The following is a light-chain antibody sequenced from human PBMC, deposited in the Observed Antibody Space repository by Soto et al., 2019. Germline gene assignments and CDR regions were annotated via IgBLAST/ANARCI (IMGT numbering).Light chain of an antibody. CDR3: HSYDSSLSGVV. CDR2: GNT. CDR1: SSNIGAGYD. Sequence: QSVLTQPPSVSGAPGQRVTISCTGSSSNIGAGYDVHWYQQLPGTAPKLLISGNTNRPSGVPDRFSGSKSGTSASLAITGLQAEDESDYYCHSYDSSLSGVVFGGGTKLTVL. V-gene: IGLV1-40*01. J-gene: IGLJ2*01.